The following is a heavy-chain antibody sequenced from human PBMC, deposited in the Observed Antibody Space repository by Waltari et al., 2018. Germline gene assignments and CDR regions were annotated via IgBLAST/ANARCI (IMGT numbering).Heavy chain of an antibody. CDR3: AKAGGIHNYPLDP. CDR2: ISSDGSNK. CDR1: GYSFTTHG. V-gene: IGHV3-30*18. Sequence: QVEESGGGVVQPGGSLRLSCVASGYSFTTHGRPWVRQAPGKGLEWLAVISSDGSNKYYEDSVKGRFTVSRDNSKNSVYLQMNSLRPEDTALYFCAKAGGIHNYPLDPWGQGTLVTVSS. D-gene: IGHD1-26*01. J-gene: IGHJ5*02.